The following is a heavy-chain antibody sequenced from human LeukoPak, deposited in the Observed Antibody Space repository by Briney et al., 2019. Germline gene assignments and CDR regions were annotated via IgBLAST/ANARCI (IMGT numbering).Heavy chain of an antibody. V-gene: IGHV1-18*01. D-gene: IGHD1-14*01. J-gene: IGHJ5*02. CDR3: ATAEVRAGWFDP. Sequence: ASVKVSCRTSGYRFITYAITWVRQAPGRGLEWVGWITTYDGNPNYAQKFQGRVTMTTDTSSNTAYMELASLTSDDTAIYYCATAEVRAGWFDPWGQGTLVTVSS. CDR2: ITTYDGNP. CDR1: GYRFITYA.